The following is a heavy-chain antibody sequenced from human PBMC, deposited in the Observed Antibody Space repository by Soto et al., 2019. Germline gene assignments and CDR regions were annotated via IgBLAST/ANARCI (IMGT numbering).Heavy chain of an antibody. Sequence: GSLRLSCAASGFTFNNYAMTCVLQSPVEVLQWVSSISGGAETTYYADSVKGRFTISRDDSKNTLFLQMDSLRAEDTAVYYCARDRGYDAHDYYYNAMDVWGQGTTVTVSS. CDR1: GFTFNNYA. CDR3: ARDRGYDAHDYYYNAMDV. CDR2: ISGGAETT. D-gene: IGHD3-10*01. V-gene: IGHV3-23*01. J-gene: IGHJ6*02.